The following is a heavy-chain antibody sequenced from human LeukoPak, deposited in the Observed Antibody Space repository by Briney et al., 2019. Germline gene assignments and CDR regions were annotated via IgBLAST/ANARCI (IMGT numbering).Heavy chain of an antibody. J-gene: IGHJ4*02. CDR3: ARDEPDGGSAS. CDR1: GFTFSNYW. Sequence: GGSLRLSCAASGFTFSNYWMSWVRQAPGKGLEWVAKIKQDGSEKYYVDSVKGRFTISRDNAKNSLYLQMNSLRAEDTAVYYCARDEPDGGSASWGQGTLVIVSS. D-gene: IGHD2-2*01. V-gene: IGHV3-7*01. CDR2: IKQDGSEK.